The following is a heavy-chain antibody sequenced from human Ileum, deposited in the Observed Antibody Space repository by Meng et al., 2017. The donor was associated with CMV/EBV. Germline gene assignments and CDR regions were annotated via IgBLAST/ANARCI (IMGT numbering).Heavy chain of an antibody. CDR2: INTYNDNS. J-gene: IGHJ4*02. D-gene: IGHD1-26*01. CDR3: ARVQLSGVFDY. Sequence: QVQLVQSESEVTKPGASVKVSCKTSGDPFTNSGITWVRQAPGQGLEWMGWINTYNDNSNSAQKFQDRFTMTKDTSTRTAHMELRSLTSDDTAVYYCARVQLSGVFDYWGQGTLVTVSS. V-gene: IGHV1-18*01. CDR1: GDPFTNSG.